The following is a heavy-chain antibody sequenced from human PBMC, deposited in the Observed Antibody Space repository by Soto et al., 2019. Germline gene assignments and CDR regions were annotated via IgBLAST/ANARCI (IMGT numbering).Heavy chain of an antibody. Sequence: QVQLVQSGDELKKPGASVKVSCKASNYTFNSYGISWVRKAPGQGLEWMGWLSGDNGDIKYAQKFQGRVTMTTDIATSIVYMELRILSSDCTAVYFCAGSRGFGFDFWGQGTLVTVSS. CDR2: LSGDNGDI. CDR3: AGSRGFGFDF. D-gene: IGHD2-15*01. CDR1: NYTFNSYG. J-gene: IGHJ4*02. V-gene: IGHV1-18*01.